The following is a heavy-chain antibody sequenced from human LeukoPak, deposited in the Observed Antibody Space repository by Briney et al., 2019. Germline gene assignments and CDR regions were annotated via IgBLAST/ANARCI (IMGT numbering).Heavy chain of an antibody. V-gene: IGHV3-30-3*01. CDR2: ISYDGSNK. CDR1: GFTFSSYA. D-gene: IGHD6-13*01. CDR3: ARQASAGKTLYFDY. J-gene: IGHJ4*02. Sequence: GGSLRLSCAASGFTFSSYAMHWARQAPGKGLEWVAVISYDGSNKYYADSVKGRFTISRDNSKNTLYLQMNSLRAEDTAVYYCARQASAGKTLYFDYWGQGTLVTVSS.